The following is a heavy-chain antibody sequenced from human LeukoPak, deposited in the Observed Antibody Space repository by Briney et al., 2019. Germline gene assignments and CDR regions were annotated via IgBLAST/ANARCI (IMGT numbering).Heavy chain of an antibody. CDR2: ISAYNGNT. V-gene: IGHV1-18*01. CDR3: ARALYSSGWYPPYDYYYYMDV. CDR1: GYTFTSYG. J-gene: IGHJ6*03. D-gene: IGHD6-19*01. Sequence: ASVKVSCKASGYTFTSYGISWVRQAPGQGLEWMGWISAYNGNTNYAQKLQGRVTITTDTSTSTAYMELRSLRSDDTAVYYCARALYSSGWYPPYDYYYYMDVWGKGTTVTVSS.